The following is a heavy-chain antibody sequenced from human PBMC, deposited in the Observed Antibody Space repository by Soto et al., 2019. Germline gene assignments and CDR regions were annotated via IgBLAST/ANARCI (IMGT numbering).Heavy chain of an antibody. CDR1: GIPVSSNY. V-gene: IGHV3-53*04. CDR2: LHSVGDT. CDR3: ARDGPYYYASRMDV. D-gene: IGHD3-10*01. Sequence: EVQLVESGGGLVQPGGSLRLSCVASGIPVSSNYMTWVRQAPGKGLEWVSVLHSVGDTYYANSVKGRFTISRHDSTNTVFLQMNRLTAEDTAVYYCARDGPYYYASRMDVWGQGTTVTVSS. J-gene: IGHJ6*02.